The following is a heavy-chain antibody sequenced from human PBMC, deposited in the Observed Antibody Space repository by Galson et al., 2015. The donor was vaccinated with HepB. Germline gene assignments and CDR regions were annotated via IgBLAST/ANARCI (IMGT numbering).Heavy chain of an antibody. V-gene: IGHV3-33*01. D-gene: IGHD6-6*01. CDR3: ARETLQYSSSSNPPLDY. CDR2: IWFDGTHE. J-gene: IGHJ4*02. CDR1: GFTFSNFG. Sequence: SLRLSCAASGFTFSNFGMHWVRQAPGKGLDWVARIWFDGTHENYGDSVKGRFTISRDNLENTLYLQMNSLRADDTAVYFCARETLQYSSSSNPPLDYWGQGILVTVSS.